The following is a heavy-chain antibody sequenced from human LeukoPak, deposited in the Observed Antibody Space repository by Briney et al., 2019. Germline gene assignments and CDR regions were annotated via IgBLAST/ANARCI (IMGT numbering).Heavy chain of an antibody. CDR1: GFTFSSFQ. V-gene: IGHV3-48*03. Sequence: GGSLRLSCAASGFTFSSFQMNWVRQAPGKGLEWVSYISSSGTTIYYADSVKGRFTISRDNAKNSLYLQMNSLRVEDTAVYYCARDSGGSNWFDPWGQGTLVTVSS. J-gene: IGHJ5*02. CDR3: ARDSGGSNWFDP. D-gene: IGHD3-16*01. CDR2: ISSSGTTI.